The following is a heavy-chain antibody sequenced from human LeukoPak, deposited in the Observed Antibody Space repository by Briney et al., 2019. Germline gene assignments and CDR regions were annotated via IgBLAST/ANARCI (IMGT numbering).Heavy chain of an antibody. D-gene: IGHD2-15*01. Sequence: GGSLRLSCAASGFTFSDYYMSWIRQAPGKGLEYVSGISFNGDNTYYANSVKGRFTISRDNSKNTLYLQMDSLRAEDMAVYYCARSTGYCSGGSCYSDYWGQGTLVTVSS. V-gene: IGHV3-64*01. J-gene: IGHJ4*02. CDR3: ARSTGYCSGGSCYSDY. CDR2: ISFNGDNT. CDR1: GFTFSDYY.